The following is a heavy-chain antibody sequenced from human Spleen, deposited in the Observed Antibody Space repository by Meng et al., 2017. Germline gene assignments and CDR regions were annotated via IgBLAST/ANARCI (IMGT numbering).Heavy chain of an antibody. CDR3: ATERYYYDTSGPNAFDI. V-gene: IGHV3-74*03. J-gene: IGHJ3*02. Sequence: GESLKISCAASGFTLSSHWMHWVRQAPGTGLVWVSRLNSDGRGTTYADSVKGRFTISRDNAKNMLYLQMHSLRAEDTAVYYCATERYYYDTSGPNAFDIWGQGTMVTVSS. D-gene: IGHD3-22*01. CDR2: LNSDGRGT. CDR1: GFTLSSHW.